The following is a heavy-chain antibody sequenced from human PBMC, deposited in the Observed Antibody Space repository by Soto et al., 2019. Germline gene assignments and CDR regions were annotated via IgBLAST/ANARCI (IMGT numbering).Heavy chain of an antibody. CDR2: IYYSGST. D-gene: IGHD6-19*01. CDR3: ARHYSSGSRNWFDP. CDR1: GFSINSSSYF. V-gene: IGHV4-39*01. Sequence: SATLSLTCRVSGFSINSSSYFWGWVRQPPGKGLEWIGSIYYSGSTYYNPSLRSRVTISVDTSKNQFSLKLSSVTAADTAVFYCARHYSSGSRNWFDPWGQGTLVTVSS. J-gene: IGHJ5*02.